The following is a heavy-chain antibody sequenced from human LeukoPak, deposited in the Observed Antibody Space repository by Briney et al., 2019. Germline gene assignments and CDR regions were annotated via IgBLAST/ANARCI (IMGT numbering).Heavy chain of an antibody. D-gene: IGHD6-19*01. V-gene: IGHV1-18*01. CDR2: ISGHNDNA. CDR1: GYTFSTYG. CDR3: ARYLGHSSGSKRGFDH. J-gene: IGHJ4*02. Sequence: ASVKVSCKASGYTFSTYGISWVRQAPGQGLEWLGWISGHNDNANYVQEFQDRVTMTTDTSTTTAYMELRSLTSDDTAVYFCARYLGHSSGSKRGFDHWGQGTLVTVSS.